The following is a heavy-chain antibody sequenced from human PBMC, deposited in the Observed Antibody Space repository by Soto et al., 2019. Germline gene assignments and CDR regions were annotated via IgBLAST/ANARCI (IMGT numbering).Heavy chain of an antibody. CDR2: IIPLFGTT. J-gene: IGHJ4*02. CDR3: ATNNRASYHFDY. CDR1: GVTFSSYA. V-gene: IGHV1-69*13. D-gene: IGHD3-16*02. Sequence: VASVRVSCKAFGVTFSSYAISWVRQAPGQGLEWMGGIIPLFGTTNYAPKFQGRVAITADERARTAYMDLSSLKSEDTAVYYCATNNRASYHFDYWDQGTLVTVSS.